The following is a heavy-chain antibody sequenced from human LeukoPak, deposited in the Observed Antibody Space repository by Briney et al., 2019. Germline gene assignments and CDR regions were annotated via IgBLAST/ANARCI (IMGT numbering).Heavy chain of an antibody. V-gene: IGHV3-30*18. J-gene: IGHJ6*02. CDR2: ISYDGSNK. D-gene: IGHD2-15*01. CDR3: AKDGKGKRSEEATHYYGMDV. Sequence: GRSLRLSCAASGFTFSSCGMHWVRQAPGKGLEWVAVISYDGSNKYYADSIKGRFTISRDNSKNTVYLQMNSLRAEDTAVYYCAKDGKGKRSEEATHYYGMDVWGQGTTVTVSS. CDR1: GFTFSSCG.